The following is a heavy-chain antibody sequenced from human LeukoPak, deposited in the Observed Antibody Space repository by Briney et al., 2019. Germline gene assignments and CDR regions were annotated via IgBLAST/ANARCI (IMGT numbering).Heavy chain of an antibody. D-gene: IGHD6-19*01. J-gene: IGHJ1*01. CDR1: GYTFTGYY. CDR3: ARPEVQWLGQYEYFQH. V-gene: IGHV1-2*06. CDR2: INPNSGGT. Sequence: ASVKVSCKASGYTFTGYYMHWVRQAPGQGLEWMGRINPNSGGTNYAQKFQGRVTMTRDTSTSTAYMELSRLRSDDTAVYYCARPEVQWLGQYEYFQHWGQGTLVTVSS.